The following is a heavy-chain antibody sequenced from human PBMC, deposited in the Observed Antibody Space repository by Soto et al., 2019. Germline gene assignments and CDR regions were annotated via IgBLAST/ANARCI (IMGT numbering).Heavy chain of an antibody. J-gene: IGHJ4*02. CDR3: ASADSTPYYFDY. D-gene: IGHD2-2*01. Sequence: QVQLQESGPGLVKPSETLSLTCIVSGDSVSSYYWSWIRQPPGKGLEWIGYISYSGSTKYNPSLERRVTMSVDTSKNQFSLKLNSVTAADTAVYYCASADSTPYYFDYWGQGTLVTVSS. CDR1: GDSVSSYY. V-gene: IGHV4-59*02. CDR2: ISYSGST.